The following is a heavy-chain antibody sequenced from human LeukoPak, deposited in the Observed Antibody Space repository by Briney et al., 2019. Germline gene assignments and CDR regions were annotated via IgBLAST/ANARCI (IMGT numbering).Heavy chain of an antibody. CDR3: ARGYGSAPPFDY. J-gene: IGHJ4*02. V-gene: IGHV1-8*01. CDR1: GGTFSTFP. CDR2: MNPNSGST. D-gene: IGHD3-10*01. Sequence: ASVKVSCKASGGTFSTFPISWVRQAPGQGLEWMGWMNPNSGSTGYARKFQGRVTMTRNTSKSTAYMELSGLRSEDTAVYYCARGYGSAPPFDYWGQGTLVTVSS.